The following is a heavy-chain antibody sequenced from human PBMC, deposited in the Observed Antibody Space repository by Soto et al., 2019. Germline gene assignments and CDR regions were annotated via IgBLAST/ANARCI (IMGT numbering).Heavy chain of an antibody. CDR2: IYWNDAK. V-gene: IGHV2-5*01. CDR3: GHWSDSTGWSDY. Sequence: QITLKESGPTLVKPTQTLTLTCTLSGLSLNTTAVGVGWVRQPPGKALEWLAVIYWNDAKRYSPSLKSRLTLTKYTAKNQVVLTMTNMDPVDTATYYCGHWSDSTGWSDYWGQGALVTVSS. J-gene: IGHJ4*02. D-gene: IGHD6-19*01. CDR1: GLSLNTTAVG.